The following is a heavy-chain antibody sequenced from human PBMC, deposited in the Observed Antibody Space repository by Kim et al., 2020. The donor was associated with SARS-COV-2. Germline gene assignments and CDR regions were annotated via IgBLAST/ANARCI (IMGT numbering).Heavy chain of an antibody. Sequence: GGSLRLSCAASGFTFSSYAMSWVRQAPGKGLEWISAISGSGGSTYYADSVKGRFTISRDNSKNTLYLQMNSLRAEDTAVYYCAKEKNYYDSSATMGVWGQGTLVTVSS. V-gene: IGHV3-23*01. CDR3: AKEKNYYDSSATMGV. J-gene: IGHJ4*02. D-gene: IGHD3-22*01. CDR1: GFTFSSYA. CDR2: ISGSGGST.